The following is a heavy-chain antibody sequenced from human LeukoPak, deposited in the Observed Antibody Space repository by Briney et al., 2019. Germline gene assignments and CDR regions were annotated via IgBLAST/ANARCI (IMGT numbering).Heavy chain of an antibody. J-gene: IGHJ4*02. V-gene: IGHV1-2*06. D-gene: IGHD2-2*01. Sequence: ASVKVSCKASGYTFTRYYMRWVRQAPGQGLEWMGRINPNSGGTNYAQKFQGRVTMTRDTPIRTAYMGLSRLRPADTAPYYCAPVLPAAAEYYFDYWGQGTLVTGSS. CDR1: GYTFTRYY. CDR2: INPNSGGT. CDR3: APVLPAAAEYYFDY.